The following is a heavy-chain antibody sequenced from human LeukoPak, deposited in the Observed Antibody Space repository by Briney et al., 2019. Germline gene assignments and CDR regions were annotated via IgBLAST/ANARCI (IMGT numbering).Heavy chain of an antibody. CDR2: INPNSGGT. D-gene: IGHD6-19*01. J-gene: IGHJ6*02. V-gene: IGHV1-2*02. CDR3: ARTKGSGWSGGYYYGMDV. CDR1: GYTFTVYY. Sequence: ASVNVSCTASGYTFTVYYMHWVRQAPGQGLEWMGWINPNSGGTNYAQKCQGRVTMTRDTSISTAYMELSRLRSDDTAVYYCARTKGSGWSGGYYYGMDVWGQGTTVTVSS.